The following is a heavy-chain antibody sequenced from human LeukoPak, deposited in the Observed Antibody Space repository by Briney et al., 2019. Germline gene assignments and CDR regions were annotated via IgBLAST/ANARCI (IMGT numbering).Heavy chain of an antibody. CDR1: GYTFTGYY. V-gene: IGHV1-18*04. CDR2: ISVYNGNT. Sequence: GASVKVSCRASGYTFTGYYMHWLRQAPGQGLEWMGWISVYNGNTNYVQKLQGRVTMTTDTSTSTAYMELRSLRSDDTAVYYCARGDPHNWFDPWGQGTLVTVSS. CDR3: ARGDPHNWFDP. J-gene: IGHJ5*02.